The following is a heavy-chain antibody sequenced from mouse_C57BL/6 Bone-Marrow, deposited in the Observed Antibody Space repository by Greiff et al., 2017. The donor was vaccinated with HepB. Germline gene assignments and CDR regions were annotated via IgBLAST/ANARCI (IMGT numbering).Heavy chain of an antibody. CDR1: GFTFTDYY. J-gene: IGHJ4*01. V-gene: IGHV7-3*01. D-gene: IGHD2-10*02. CDR3: ARYPSNYYAMDY. Sequence: VQRVESGGGLVQPGGSLSLSCAASGFTFTDYYMSWVRQPPGKALEWLGFIRNKANGYTTEYSASVKGRFTISRDNSQSILYLQMNALRAEDSATYYCARYPSNYYAMDYWGQGTSVTVSS. CDR2: IRNKANGYTT.